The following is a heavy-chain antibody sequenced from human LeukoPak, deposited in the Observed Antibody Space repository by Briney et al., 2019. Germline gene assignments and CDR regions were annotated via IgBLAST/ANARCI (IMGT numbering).Heavy chain of an antibody. CDR2: IYTSGST. D-gene: IGHD3-22*01. Sequence: PSETLSLTCTVSGGSISSYYWSWIRQPAGKGLEWIGRIYTSGSTNYNPSLKSRVTMSVDTSKNQFSLKLSSVTAADTAVYYCARSPDSSGYYRGWFDPWGQGTLVTVSS. V-gene: IGHV4-4*07. CDR3: ARSPDSSGYYRGWFDP. J-gene: IGHJ5*02. CDR1: GGSISSYY.